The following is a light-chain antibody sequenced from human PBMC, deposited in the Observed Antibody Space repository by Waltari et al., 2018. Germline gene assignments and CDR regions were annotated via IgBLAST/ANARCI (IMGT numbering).Light chain of an antibody. Sequence: QAVLTQPPSLSASPGASASLTCTLPSAINVGTYRLSWYQQKPGSPPQYLLRYKSDSDKQQGSGVPSRFSGSKDASANAGILLISGLQSEDEADYYCMIWHSSAWVFGGGTKLTVL. V-gene: IGLV5-45*01. CDR1: SAINVGTYR. J-gene: IGLJ3*02. CDR2: YKSDSDK. CDR3: MIWHSSAWV.